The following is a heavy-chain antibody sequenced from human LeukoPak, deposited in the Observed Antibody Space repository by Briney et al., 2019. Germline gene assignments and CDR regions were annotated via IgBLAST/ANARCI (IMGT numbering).Heavy chain of an antibody. Sequence: GGSLRLSCEASGLSFSTFGMSWVREAPGKGLEWVPPISGSGSNKYYAASVKGRFTISRDNSKNTLYLQMSSLRAEDTALYYCEKGNSWYGYHYFDYWGQGTLVTISS. V-gene: IGHV3-23*01. CDR2: ISGSGSNK. CDR1: GLSFSTFG. CDR3: EKGNSWYGYHYFDY. J-gene: IGHJ4*02. D-gene: IGHD6-13*01.